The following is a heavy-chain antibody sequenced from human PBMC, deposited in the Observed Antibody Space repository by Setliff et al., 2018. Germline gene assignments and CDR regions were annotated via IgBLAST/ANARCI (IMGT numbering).Heavy chain of an antibody. CDR1: GFTFSNAW. D-gene: IGHD3-9*01. V-gene: IGHV3-15*05. CDR3: IKEGGRILDNWFAP. J-gene: IGHJ5*02. Sequence: GGSLRLSCTASGFTFSNAWMSWVRQAPGKGLEWVGRIKRITDSGTTDHAAPVKGRFTVSRDDSKSTMYLQMNSLKTEDTAVYYCIKEGGRILDNWFAPWGQGTLVTVSS. CDR2: IKRITDSGTT.